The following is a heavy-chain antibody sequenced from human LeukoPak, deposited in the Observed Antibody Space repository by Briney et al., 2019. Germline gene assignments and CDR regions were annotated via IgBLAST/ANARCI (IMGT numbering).Heavy chain of an antibody. CDR2: INPNSGGT. CDR3: ARAAVDGTFCDH. Sequence: ASVKVSCKASGYTFTGYYMHWVRQAPGQGLEWMGLINPNSGGTNYAQTFQGRVTMTSDTSISTAYMELSRLRSADTAVYYCARAAVDGTFCDHWGQGTLVTVSS. CDR1: GYTFTGYY. V-gene: IGHV1-2*02. D-gene: IGHD6-19*01. J-gene: IGHJ4*02.